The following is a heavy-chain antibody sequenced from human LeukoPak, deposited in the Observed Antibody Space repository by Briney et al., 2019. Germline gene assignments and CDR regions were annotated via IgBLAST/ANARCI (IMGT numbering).Heavy chain of an antibody. CDR1: GFTFNNYA. CDR2: ISYDGSNQ. V-gene: IGHV3-30*09. CDR3: AREGYYAFDI. D-gene: IGHD3-22*01. J-gene: IGHJ3*02. Sequence: PGGSLRLSCAAGGFTFNNYAMQWVRQAPGKGLEWVAIISYDGSNQYYADSVKGRFAISRDSSQNMVYPQMNTLRVEDTAVYFCAREGYYAFDIWGQGTMVTVSS.